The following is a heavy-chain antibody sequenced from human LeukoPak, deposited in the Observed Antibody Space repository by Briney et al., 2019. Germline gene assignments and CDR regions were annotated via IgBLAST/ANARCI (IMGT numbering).Heavy chain of an antibody. D-gene: IGHD2/OR15-2a*01. Sequence: SQTLSLTCAVSGDSISSGDHYWSWIRQPPGKGLEWIGYIHHSGSTHYNPSLRSRAIISVDMSKNQFSLSLNSLTAADSAVYYCARAAAATNSWYYFDYWGRGTQVTVSS. CDR1: GDSISSGDHY. V-gene: IGHV4-30-4*01. J-gene: IGHJ4*02. CDR3: ARAAAATNSWYYFDY. CDR2: IHHSGST.